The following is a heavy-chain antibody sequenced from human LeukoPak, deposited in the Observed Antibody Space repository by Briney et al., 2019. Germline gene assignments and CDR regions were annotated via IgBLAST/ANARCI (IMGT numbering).Heavy chain of an antibody. CDR1: GGSFSGYY. CDR3: ARGLGSSSWYLHYYYYYYMDV. CDR2: INHIGST. Sequence: SETLSLTCAVYGGSFSGYYWSWIRQSPGKGLELFGEINHIGSTNYNPSLKSRVTISVDTSKNQFSLKLSSVTAADTAVYYCARGLGSSSWYLHYYYYYYMDVWGKGTTVTVSS. D-gene: IGHD6-13*01. J-gene: IGHJ6*03. V-gene: IGHV4-34*01.